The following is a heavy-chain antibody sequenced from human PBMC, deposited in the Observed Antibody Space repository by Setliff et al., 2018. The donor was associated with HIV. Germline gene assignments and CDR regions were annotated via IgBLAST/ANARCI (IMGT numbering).Heavy chain of an antibody. D-gene: IGHD5-18*01. J-gene: IGHJ4*02. CDR2: IWYDGSDK. CDR3: AKDSEGGYTYGAYDY. Sequence: GGSLRLSCAASGFIFSNYGMHWVRQAPGKGLEWVAFIWYDGSDKYYADSVKGRFTISRDNSKNTLFLEMNYLRAEDTAVYYCAKDSEGGYTYGAYDYWGQGTLVTVSS. V-gene: IGHV3-30*02. CDR1: GFIFSNYG.